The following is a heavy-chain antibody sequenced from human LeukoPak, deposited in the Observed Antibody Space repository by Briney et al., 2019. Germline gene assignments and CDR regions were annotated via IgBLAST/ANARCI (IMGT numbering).Heavy chain of an antibody. V-gene: IGHV3-30*03. CDR1: GFTLSTYG. CDR2: MSYDGKAE. J-gene: IGHJ5*02. Sequence: GGALRLSCAASGFTLSTYGIHWVRQAPGKGLEWVAMMSYDGKAEYYGDSVTGRFALFRDSSNNALYLQMNSLRAEDTAVYYCARDLYGSGWYNYFDPWGQGALVTVSS. D-gene: IGHD6-19*01. CDR3: ARDLYGSGWYNYFDP.